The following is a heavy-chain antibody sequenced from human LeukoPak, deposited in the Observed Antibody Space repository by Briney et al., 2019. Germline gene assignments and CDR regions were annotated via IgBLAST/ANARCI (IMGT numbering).Heavy chain of an antibody. CDR1: GFTVSSNS. J-gene: IGHJ4*02. CDR2: IYSDNT. V-gene: IGHV3-53*01. CDR3: ARRAGAYSHPYDY. D-gene: IGHD4/OR15-4a*01. Sequence: GGSLRLSCTVSGFTVSSNSISWVRQAPGKGLEWVSFIYSDNTHYSDSVKGQFTISRDNSKNTLYLQMNSLRAEDTAVYYCARRAGAYSHPYDYWGQGTLVTVSS.